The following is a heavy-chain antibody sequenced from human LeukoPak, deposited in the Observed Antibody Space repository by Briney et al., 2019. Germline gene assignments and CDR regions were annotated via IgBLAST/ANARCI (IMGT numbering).Heavy chain of an antibody. V-gene: IGHV3-21*01. CDR1: GFTFSSYS. J-gene: IGHJ4*02. CDR2: ISSSSSYI. Sequence: GGSLRLSCAASGFTFSSYSMNWVRQAPGKGLEWVSSISSSSSYIYYADSVKGRFTISRDNAKNSLYLQMNSLRAEGTAVYYCARHPVAALPRWGQGTLVTVSS. D-gene: IGHD6-13*01. CDR3: ARHPVAALPR.